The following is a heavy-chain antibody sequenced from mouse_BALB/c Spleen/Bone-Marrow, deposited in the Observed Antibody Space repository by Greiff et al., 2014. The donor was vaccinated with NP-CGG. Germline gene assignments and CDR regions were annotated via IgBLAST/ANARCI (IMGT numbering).Heavy chain of an antibody. V-gene: IGHV1-14*01. CDR1: GYTLTSYV. J-gene: IGHJ2*01. D-gene: IGHD1-1*01. CDR2: INPFNDGI. CDR3: ARGTTVVGDY. Sequence: VQLQQSGPELVKPGASVKMSCMASGYTLTSYVMHWVKQKPGQGLEWIGYINPFNDGIEYNEKFKVKATLTSDKSSSTAYMELSSLTSEDSAVYYCARGTTVVGDYWGQGTTLTVSS.